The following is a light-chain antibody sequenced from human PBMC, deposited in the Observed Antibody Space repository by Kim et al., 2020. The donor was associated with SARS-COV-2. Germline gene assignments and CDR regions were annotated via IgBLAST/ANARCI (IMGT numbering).Light chain of an antibody. CDR1: KLGDKY. Sequence: SVSPGQTASITCSGDKLGDKYACWYQQKPGQSPVLVIYQDNTRPSGIPERFSGSNSGNTATLTISGTQAMDEADYYCQAWDSSTYVFGTGTKVTVL. J-gene: IGLJ1*01. CDR3: QAWDSSTYV. V-gene: IGLV3-1*01. CDR2: QDN.